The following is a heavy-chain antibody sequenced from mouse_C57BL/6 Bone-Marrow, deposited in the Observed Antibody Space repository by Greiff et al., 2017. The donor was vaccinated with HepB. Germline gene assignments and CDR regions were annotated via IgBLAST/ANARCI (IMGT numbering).Heavy chain of an antibody. CDR3: ARDAHYSNFYYFDY. V-gene: IGHV7-1*01. CDR2: SRNKANDYTT. Sequence: DVMLVESGGGLVQSGRSLRLSCATSGFTFSDFYMEWVRQAPGKGLEWIAASRNKANDYTTEYSASVKGRFIVSRDTSQSILYLQMNALSAEDTAIYYYARDAHYSNFYYFDYWGQGTTLTVSS. CDR1: GFTFSDFY. J-gene: IGHJ2*01. D-gene: IGHD2-5*01.